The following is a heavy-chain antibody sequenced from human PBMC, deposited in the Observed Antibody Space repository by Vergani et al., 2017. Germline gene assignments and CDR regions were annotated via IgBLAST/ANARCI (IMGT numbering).Heavy chain of an antibody. V-gene: IGHV4-31*03. J-gene: IGHJ6*02. Sequence: QVQLQESGPGLVKPSQTLSLTCTVSGGSISSGGYYWSWIRQHPGTGLVWIGYIYYSGSTYYNPSLKSRVTISVDTSKNQFSLKLSSVTAADTAVYYCASSGWSGGSCSSYYYYGMDVWGQGTTVTVSS. CDR3: ASSGWSGGSCSSYYYYGMDV. D-gene: IGHD2-15*01. CDR2: IYYSGST. CDR1: GGSISSGGYY.